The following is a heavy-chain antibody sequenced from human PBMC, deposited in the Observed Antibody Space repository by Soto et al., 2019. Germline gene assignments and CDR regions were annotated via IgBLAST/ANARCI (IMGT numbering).Heavy chain of an antibody. CDR1: GFTFSSYA. D-gene: IGHD6-19*01. Sequence: GGSLRLSCAASGFTFSSYAMSWVRQAPGKGLEWFSAMSGSGSSTFYADSVKGRFTISRDNSKNTLNLQMNSLRAEDTAVYYCAKSLSVAEHYYYGMDVWGRGTTVTVSS. CDR2: MSGSGSST. J-gene: IGHJ6*02. V-gene: IGHV3-23*01. CDR3: AKSLSVAEHYYYGMDV.